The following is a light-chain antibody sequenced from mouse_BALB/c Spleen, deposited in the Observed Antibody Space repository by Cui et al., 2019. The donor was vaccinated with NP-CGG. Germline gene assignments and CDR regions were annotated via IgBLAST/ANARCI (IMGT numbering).Light chain of an antibody. CDR1: TGAVTTSNY. J-gene: IGLJ1*01. V-gene: IGLV1*01. CDR3: ALWYSNHWV. Sequence: QAVVAQESAPTTSPGETVNTPCRSSTGAVTTSNYANGVQEKPDHLFTGLIGGTNNRAPGVPARFSGSLIGDKAALTITGAQTEDEAIYFCALWYSNHWVFGGGTKLTVL. CDR2: GTN.